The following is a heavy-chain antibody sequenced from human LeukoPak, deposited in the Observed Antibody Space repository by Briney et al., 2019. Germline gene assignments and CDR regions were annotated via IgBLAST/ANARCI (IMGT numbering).Heavy chain of an antibody. CDR1: GFTFSNYG. Sequence: PGGSLRLSCAASGFTFSNYGMHWVRQAPGKGLEWVAVIWYDGSNKYYADSVKGRFTISRDNSKNTLYLQMNSLRAEDTAVYYCAKVPTYSNYAEYFQHWGQGTLVTVSS. CDR3: AKVPTYSNYAEYFQH. CDR2: IWYDGSNK. J-gene: IGHJ1*01. V-gene: IGHV3-33*06. D-gene: IGHD4-11*01.